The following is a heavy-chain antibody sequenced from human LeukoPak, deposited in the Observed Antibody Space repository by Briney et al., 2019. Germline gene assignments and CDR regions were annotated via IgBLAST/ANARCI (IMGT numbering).Heavy chain of an antibody. D-gene: IGHD3-22*01. Sequence: GGSLRLSCAASGFTFSSDAMSWVRQAPGKGLEWVSAISGSGGSTYYADSVKGRFTISRDNSKNTLYLQMNSLRAEDTAVYYCAKDPLYDSSGYYYNYWGQGTLVTVSS. CDR3: AKDPLYDSSGYYYNY. J-gene: IGHJ4*02. V-gene: IGHV3-23*01. CDR1: GFTFSSDA. CDR2: ISGSGGST.